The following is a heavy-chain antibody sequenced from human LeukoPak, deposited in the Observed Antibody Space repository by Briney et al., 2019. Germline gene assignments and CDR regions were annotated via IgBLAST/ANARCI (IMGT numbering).Heavy chain of an antibody. D-gene: IGHD3-9*01. CDR2: INPSGGST. CDR3: ARVTGTYCDY. V-gene: IGHV1-46*01. J-gene: IGHJ4*02. Sequence: ASVKVSCKASGYTFTSYYMHWVRQAPGQGLEWMGIINPSGGSTSYAQKFQGRVTITRDTSASTVYMELNSLGSEDTAVYYCARVTGTYCDYWGQGTQVTVSS. CDR1: GYTFTSYY.